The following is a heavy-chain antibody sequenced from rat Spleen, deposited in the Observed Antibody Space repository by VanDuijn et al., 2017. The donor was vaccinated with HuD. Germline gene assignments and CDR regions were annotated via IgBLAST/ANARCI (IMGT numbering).Heavy chain of an antibody. CDR1: GFSLTRYN. CDR3: TREEDNSYYFDY. Sequence: QVQLKESGPGLVQPSQTLSLTCTVSGFSLTRYNVHWVRQSTGKGLEWLGLIWTGGNTGYNSALKSRLTFSRDTSKSQVFLKINNLQTEDIATYYCTREEDNSYYFDYWGQGVMVTVSS. D-gene: IGHD1-10*01. V-gene: IGHV2-30*01. J-gene: IGHJ2*01. CDR2: IWTGGNT.